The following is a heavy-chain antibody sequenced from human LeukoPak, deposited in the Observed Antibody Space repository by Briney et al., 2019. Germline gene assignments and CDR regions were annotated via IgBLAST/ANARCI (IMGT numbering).Heavy chain of an antibody. CDR2: ISYDGTNK. CDR1: GFTFNIYA. D-gene: IGHD5-18*01. J-gene: IGHJ4*02. Sequence: PGGSLRLSCAASGFTFNIYAMHWVRQAPGKGLEWVAAISYDGTNKYYADSVKGRFTISRDNSKNTLYLQMNSLRAEDTAVYYCATLTANNPSYFDYWGQGTLVTVSS. CDR3: ATLTANNPSYFDY. V-gene: IGHV3-30*04.